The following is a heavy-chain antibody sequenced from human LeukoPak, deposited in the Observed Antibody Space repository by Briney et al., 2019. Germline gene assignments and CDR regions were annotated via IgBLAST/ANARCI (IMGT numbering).Heavy chain of an antibody. Sequence: GGSLRLSCTASGFAFSSYFMSWVRRAPGKGLEWVANIKQDGSEIHYVDSVKGRFTISRDNAENSLYLQMNSLRAEDTAVYYCARETRGTVGSYWGRGTLVTVSS. CDR2: IKQDGSEI. CDR3: ARETRGTVGSY. V-gene: IGHV3-7*05. CDR1: GFAFSSYF. J-gene: IGHJ4*02. D-gene: IGHD4-23*01.